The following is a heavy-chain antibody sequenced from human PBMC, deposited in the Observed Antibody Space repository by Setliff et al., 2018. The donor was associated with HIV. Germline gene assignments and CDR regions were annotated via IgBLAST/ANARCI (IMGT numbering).Heavy chain of an antibody. Sequence: PSETLSLTCAVYGGSFSGYYWSWIRQPPGKGLEWIGEINHSGSTNYNPSLKSRVTISVDTSKNQFSLKLSSVTAADTAVYYCARSNLEPTSRLFDPWGPGTLVTVSS. V-gene: IGHV4-34*01. CDR1: GGSFSGYY. CDR2: INHSGST. CDR3: ARSNLEPTSRLFDP. J-gene: IGHJ5*02. D-gene: IGHD1-1*01.